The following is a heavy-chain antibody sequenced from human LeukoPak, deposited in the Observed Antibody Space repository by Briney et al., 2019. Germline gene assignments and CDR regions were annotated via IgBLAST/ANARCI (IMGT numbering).Heavy chain of an antibody. D-gene: IGHD2-2*01. CDR3: ARGRTGAAALDF. CDR1: GESFSDHY. V-gene: IGHV4-34*01. CDR2: STHSGST. Sequence: SETPSLTCAVYGESFSDHYWTWIRQPPGKGLEWIGESTHSGSTNYNPSLKSRVTISVGTSKSQFSLKLTSMTAADTAVYYCARGRTGAAALDFWGPGTLVTVSS. J-gene: IGHJ4*02.